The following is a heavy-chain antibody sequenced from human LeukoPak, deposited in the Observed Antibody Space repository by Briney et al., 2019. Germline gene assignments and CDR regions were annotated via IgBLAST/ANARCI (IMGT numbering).Heavy chain of an antibody. J-gene: IGHJ2*01. CDR2: INSDGSST. Sequence: GGCLRLSCAASGFTFSSYWMHWVRQAPGKGLVWVSRINSDGSSTKYADSVKGRFTISRDNAKNTLYVQMNNLRAEDTAVYYCARVDPKAPGDYSWGRGTLDTVSS. D-gene: IGHD2-2*03. CDR1: GFTFSSYW. CDR3: ARVDPKAPGDYS. V-gene: IGHV3-74*03.